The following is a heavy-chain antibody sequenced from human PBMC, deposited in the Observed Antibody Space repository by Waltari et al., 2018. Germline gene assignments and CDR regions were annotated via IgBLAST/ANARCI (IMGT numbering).Heavy chain of an antibody. Sequence: QLQLQESGPGLVKPSETLSLTCTVSRSSISNNNYYWGWVRQPPGKGLEWIVSFYKSGTTDYTPSLKRRVTIAVDTSNNQFSLKLNSVTAADTAVYYCVRGYPDIVATISDYWGQGTLVIVSS. CDR1: RSSISNNNYY. D-gene: IGHD5-12*01. CDR2: FYKSGTT. J-gene: IGHJ4*02. CDR3: VRGYPDIVATISDY. V-gene: IGHV4-39*07.